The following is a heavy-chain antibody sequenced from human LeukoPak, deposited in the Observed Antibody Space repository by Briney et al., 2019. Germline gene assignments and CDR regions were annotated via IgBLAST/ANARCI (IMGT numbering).Heavy chain of an antibody. J-gene: IGHJ4*02. Sequence: GGSLRLSCAASGFTFSSYGMHWVRQAPGKGLEWVSVIYSGGSTYYADSVKGRFTISRDNSKNTLYLQMNSLRAEDTAVYYCARATIFGTGGGQGTLVTVSS. CDR2: IYSGGST. D-gene: IGHD3-3*01. V-gene: IGHV3-NL1*01. CDR3: ARATIFGTG. CDR1: GFTFSSYG.